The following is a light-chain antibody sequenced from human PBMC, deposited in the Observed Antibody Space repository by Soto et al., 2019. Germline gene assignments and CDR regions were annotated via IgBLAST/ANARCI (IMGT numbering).Light chain of an antibody. CDR1: QGISTY. J-gene: IGKJ1*01. CDR2: TAS. CDR3: QQKYSATWT. Sequence: DIQLTQSPSSLSASVGDRLTITCRASQGISTYLNWYQQKPGKAPKXLIYTASTLQSGVPSRFSGSGSETDGTINISSLQPEDGATDAGQQKYSATWTFGQGTKVDI. V-gene: IGKV1-39*01.